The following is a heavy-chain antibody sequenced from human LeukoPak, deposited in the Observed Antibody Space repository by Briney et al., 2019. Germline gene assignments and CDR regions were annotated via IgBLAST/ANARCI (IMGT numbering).Heavy chain of an antibody. V-gene: IGHV4-39*07. J-gene: IGHJ4*02. CDR1: GGSISSSGYY. D-gene: IGHD3-22*01. Sequence: SETLSLTCTVSGGSISSSGYYWGWIRQPPGKGLEWIGSIHYSGSTYYNPSLNSRVSISIEPSMNQFSLTLSFVTAADTAVYYCARGSDYYDSSGLGYWGQGTLVTVSS. CDR2: IHYSGST. CDR3: ARGSDYYDSSGLGY.